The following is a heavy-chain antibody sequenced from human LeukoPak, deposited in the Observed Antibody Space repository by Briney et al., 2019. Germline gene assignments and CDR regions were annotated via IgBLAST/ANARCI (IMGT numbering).Heavy chain of an antibody. CDR2: IKSKTDGETT. D-gene: IGHD3-16*02. Sequence: GGSLRLSCAASGFTFSNYSMNWVRQAPGKGLEWVARIKSKTDGETTDYAAPVKGRFTISRDDSKNTLYLQMNSLKTEDTAVYYCTTDYYDYVWGSYRPDYWGQGTLVTVSS. CDR1: GFTFSNYS. J-gene: IGHJ4*02. V-gene: IGHV3-15*01. CDR3: TTDYYDYVWGSYRPDY.